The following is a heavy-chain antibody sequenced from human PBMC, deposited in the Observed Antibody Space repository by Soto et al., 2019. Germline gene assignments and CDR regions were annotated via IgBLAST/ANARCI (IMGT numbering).Heavy chain of an antibody. D-gene: IGHD3-22*01. J-gene: IGHJ5*02. Sequence: SETLSLTCTVSGGYISSYYWSWIRQPPGKGLEWIGYIYYSGSTNYNPSLKSRVTISVDTSKNQFSLKLSSVTAADTAVYYCARDYDSRGGWFDPWGQGTLVT. V-gene: IGHV4-59*01. CDR2: IYYSGST. CDR3: ARDYDSRGGWFDP. CDR1: GGYISSYY.